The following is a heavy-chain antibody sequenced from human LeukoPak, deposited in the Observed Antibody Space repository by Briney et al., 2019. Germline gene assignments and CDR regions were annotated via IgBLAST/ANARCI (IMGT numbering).Heavy chain of an antibody. V-gene: IGHV4-59*01. D-gene: IGHD3-10*01. CDR1: GGSINRDY. CDR2: IYYSGNT. CDR3: ARQGSTRNYVFDD. J-gene: IGHJ4*02. Sequence: SETLSLSCTVSGGSINRDYWSWIRQPPGKGLEWIGCIYYSGNTNYNPSLKSRVTISVDTSNNQFSLKLSSCSAVDTAVYYCARQGSTRNYVFDDWGQGTLVTVSS.